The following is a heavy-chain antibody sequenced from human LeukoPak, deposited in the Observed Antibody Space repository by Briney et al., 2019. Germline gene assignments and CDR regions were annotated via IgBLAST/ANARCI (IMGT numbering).Heavy chain of an antibody. Sequence: ASVKVSCKTSGYIFSGHYIHWMRQAPGQGLEWLGWINPNSGGTKYAQKFQGRVTVTRDTASSTAYMELRRLTSDDTAVYYCARDFLGSRIAVVSNWFDPWGQGTLVTVSS. D-gene: IGHD6-19*01. V-gene: IGHV1-2*02. CDR3: ARDFLGSRIAVVSNWFDP. CDR2: INPNSGGT. CDR1: GYIFSGHY. J-gene: IGHJ5*02.